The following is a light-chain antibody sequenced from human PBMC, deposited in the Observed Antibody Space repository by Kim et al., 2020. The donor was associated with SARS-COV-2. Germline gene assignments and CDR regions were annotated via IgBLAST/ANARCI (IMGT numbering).Light chain of an antibody. CDR2: DAS. J-gene: IGKJ4*01. V-gene: IGKV3-11*01. CDR3: QQRSNWPLT. Sequence: LSPGERTTPSCRASKGVSSYLAWYQQKPGQAPRLLIYDASNGATGIPARFSGSGSGTDFPLTISSLEPEDVAVYYWQQRSNWPLTFGGGTKVEIK. CDR1: KGVSSY.